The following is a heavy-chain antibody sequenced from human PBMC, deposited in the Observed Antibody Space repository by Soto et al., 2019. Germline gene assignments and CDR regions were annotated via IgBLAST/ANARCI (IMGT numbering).Heavy chain of an antibody. CDR1: GFTFSSYA. J-gene: IGHJ2*01. CDR3: AKVYCSGGSCYSAWYFDL. CDR2: ISGSGGST. V-gene: IGHV3-23*01. Sequence: GGSLRLSCAAPGFTFSSYAMSWVRQAPGKGLEWVSAISGSGGSTYYADSVKGRFTISRDNSKNTLYLQMNSLRAEDTAVYYCAKVYCSGGSCYSAWYFDLWGRGTLVTVSS. D-gene: IGHD2-15*01.